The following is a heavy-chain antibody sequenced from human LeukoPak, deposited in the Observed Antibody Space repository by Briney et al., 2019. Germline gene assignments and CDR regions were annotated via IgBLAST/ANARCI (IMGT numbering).Heavy chain of an antibody. CDR2: ILYSGSDT. CDR1: GFSFSSYA. V-gene: IGHV3-23*03. Sequence: PGGSLRLSCADSGFSFSSYAMSWVRQAPGKGLEWVSILYSGSDTYYANSVKGRFTISRDSSKNILFLQMNDLRAEDTAVYYCARVGDHFHWYLDLWGRGTLVTVSS. CDR3: ARVGDHFHWYLDL. J-gene: IGHJ2*01. D-gene: IGHD3-10*01.